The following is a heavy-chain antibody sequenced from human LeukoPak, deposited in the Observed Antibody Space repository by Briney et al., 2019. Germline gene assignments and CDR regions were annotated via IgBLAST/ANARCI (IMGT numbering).Heavy chain of an antibody. CDR2: ISSSSSYI. CDR1: GFTFSSYS. CDR3: ARDYGGYNSYYFDY. D-gene: IGHD5-24*01. Sequence: GGSLRLSCAASGFTFSSYSMNWVRQAPGKGLEWVSSISSSSSYIYYADSVKGRFTISRDNAKNSLYLQMNSLRAEDTAVYYCARDYGGYNSYYFDYWGQGTLVTVSS. V-gene: IGHV3-21*01. J-gene: IGHJ4*02.